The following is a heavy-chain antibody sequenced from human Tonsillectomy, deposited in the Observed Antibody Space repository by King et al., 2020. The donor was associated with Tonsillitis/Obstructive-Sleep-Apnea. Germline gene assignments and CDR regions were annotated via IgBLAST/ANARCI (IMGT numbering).Heavy chain of an antibody. CDR2: IYYSGST. CDR1: GGSISNGAYY. J-gene: IGHJ1*01. CDR3: VTRIRGGTEYFQN. V-gene: IGHV4-31*03. D-gene: IGHD3-10*01. Sequence: QLQESGPGLVKPLQTLSLTCTVSGGSISNGAYYWSWVRQRPGKGLEWIGYIYYSGSTHYNPSLKSRVTISEDTSKNQFSLSLRSVTAADTAVYYCVTRIRGGTEYFQNWGQGTLVTVSS.